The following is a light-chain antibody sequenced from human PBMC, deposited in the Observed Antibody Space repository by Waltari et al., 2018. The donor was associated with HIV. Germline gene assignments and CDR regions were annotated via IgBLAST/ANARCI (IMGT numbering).Light chain of an antibody. CDR3: QQSYSTPLTT. J-gene: IGKJ5*01. V-gene: IGKV1-39*01. CDR1: QTISSY. CDR2: AAS. Sequence: DIQMTQSPSSLPASVGDRATTPCRASQTISSYLNLYQQKPGKAPKLLIYAASSLQSGVPARFSGSGSGTDFTLTISSLQPEDFATYFCQQSYSTPLTTFGQGTRLEIK.